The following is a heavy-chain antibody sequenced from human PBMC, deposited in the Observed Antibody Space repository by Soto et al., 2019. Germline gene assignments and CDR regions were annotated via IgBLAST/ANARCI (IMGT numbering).Heavy chain of an antibody. J-gene: IGHJ4*02. CDR2: ISAYNGNT. D-gene: IGHD3-16*02. CDR1: GYTFTSYG. V-gene: IGHV1-18*01. CDR3: ARVLMITFGGVIIRYYFDY. Sequence: ASVKVSCKASGYTFTSYGISWVRQAPGQGLEWMGWISAYNGNTNYAQKLQGRVTMTTDTSTSTAYMELRSLRSDDTAVYYCARVLMITFGGVIIRYYFDYWGQGTLVTVSS.